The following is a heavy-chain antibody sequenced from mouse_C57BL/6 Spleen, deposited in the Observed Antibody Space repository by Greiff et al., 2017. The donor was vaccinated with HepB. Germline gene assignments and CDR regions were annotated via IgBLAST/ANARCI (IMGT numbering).Heavy chain of an antibody. CDR2: IDPSDSYT. V-gene: IGHV1-50*01. Sequence: QVQLQQPGAELVKPGASVKLSCKASGYTFTSYWMQWVKQRPGQGLEWIGEIDPSDSYTNYNQKFKGKATLTVDTSSSTAYMQLSSLTSEDSAVYYCARRREGYAMDYWGQETSVTVSS. J-gene: IGHJ4*01. CDR1: GYTFTSYW. CDR3: ARRREGYAMDY.